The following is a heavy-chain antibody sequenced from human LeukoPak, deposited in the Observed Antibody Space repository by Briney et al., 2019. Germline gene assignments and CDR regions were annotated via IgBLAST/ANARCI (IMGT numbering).Heavy chain of an antibody. V-gene: IGHV4-59*01. CDR2: IYYSGST. J-gene: IGHJ4*02. CDR3: ATSRTEWLLPHFDY. Sequence: PSETLSLTCTVSGGSISSYYWSWIRQPPGKGLEWIGYIYYSGSTNYNPSLKSRVTISVDTSKNQFSLKLSSVTAADTAVYYCATSRTEWLLPHFDYWGQGTLVTVSS. D-gene: IGHD3-22*01. CDR1: GGSISSYY.